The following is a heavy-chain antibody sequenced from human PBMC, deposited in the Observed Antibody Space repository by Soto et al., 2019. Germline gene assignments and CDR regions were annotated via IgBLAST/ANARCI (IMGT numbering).Heavy chain of an antibody. J-gene: IGHJ4*02. Sequence: SVKVSCKASGFTFTSSAVQWVRQARGQRLEWIGWIVVGSGNTNYAQKFQERVTITRDMSTTTAYMELSSLRSEDTAVYYCAAEVFCSGGSCYSEHYWGQGTLVTVSS. CDR3: AAEVFCSGGSCYSEHY. D-gene: IGHD2-15*01. CDR1: GFTFTSSA. CDR2: IVVGSGNT. V-gene: IGHV1-58*01.